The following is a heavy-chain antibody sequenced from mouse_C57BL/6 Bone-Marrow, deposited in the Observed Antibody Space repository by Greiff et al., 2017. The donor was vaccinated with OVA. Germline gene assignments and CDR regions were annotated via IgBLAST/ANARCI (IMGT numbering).Heavy chain of an antibody. D-gene: IGHD1-1*01. CDR3: AHSGSRLYLRY. CDR2: IAPSDSYI. V-gene: IGHV1-59*01. Sequence: QVQLQQPGAELVRPGTSVKLSCKASGYTFTNYWMHWVKQRPGQGLEWIGVIAPSDSYINYNQKFKGRATLTVDTSSSTAYMHLSSLTSEDSAVYYCAHSGSRLYLRYWDRGTSITVTS. J-gene: IGHJ2*02. CDR1: GYTFTNYW.